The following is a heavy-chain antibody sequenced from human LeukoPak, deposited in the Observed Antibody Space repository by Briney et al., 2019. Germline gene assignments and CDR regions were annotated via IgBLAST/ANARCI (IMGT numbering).Heavy chain of an antibody. D-gene: IGHD3-22*01. CDR1: GFPFHSYC. J-gene: IGHJ3*02. Sequence: GGSPRPSFSASGFPFHSYCMEGGRPAPRAGVGGGGVLRYDGSNKYYADSVKGRFTISRDNSKNTLYLQMNSLRAEDTAVYYCAKDIADYQDTSGHSGGSDIWGQGTMVTVSS. CDR3: AKDIADYQDTSGHSGGSDI. CDR2: LRYDGSNK. V-gene: IGHV3-33*06.